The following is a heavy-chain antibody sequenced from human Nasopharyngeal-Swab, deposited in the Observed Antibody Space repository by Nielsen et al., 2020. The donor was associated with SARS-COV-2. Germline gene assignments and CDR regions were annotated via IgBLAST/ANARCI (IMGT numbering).Heavy chain of an antibody. J-gene: IGHJ4*02. V-gene: IGHV4-30-2*06. Sequence: SETLSLTCAVSGDSIASGGYSWTWIRQSPRRGLEGIGYIYRSGGTYYNPSLKSRVTISVDRSKNQFSLKLSSVTAADTALYYCARENFGFDYWGQGILVTVSS. D-gene: IGHD3-10*01. CDR1: GDSIASGGYS. CDR2: IYRSGGT. CDR3: ARENFGFDY.